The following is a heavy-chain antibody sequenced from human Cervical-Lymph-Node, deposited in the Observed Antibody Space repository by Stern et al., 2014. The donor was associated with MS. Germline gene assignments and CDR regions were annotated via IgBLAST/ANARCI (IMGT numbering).Heavy chain of an antibody. D-gene: IGHD4-11*01. V-gene: IGHV1-46*01. Sequence: QVQLVQSGAEVKKPGASVRLSCKASGYTFTYYYIHWVRQAPGQGLEWMGIINASGGATTYEQKYQGRVTMTRDTSTSTVSMELRSRTSDDTAVYCARDAGLQEHYGMDVWGQGTKVTVSS. CDR3: ARDAGLQEHYGMDV. J-gene: IGHJ6*02. CDR2: INASGGAT. CDR1: GYTFTYYY.